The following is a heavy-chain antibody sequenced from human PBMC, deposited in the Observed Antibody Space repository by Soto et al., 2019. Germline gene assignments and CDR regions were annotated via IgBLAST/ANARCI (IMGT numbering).Heavy chain of an antibody. CDR2: IYYGGST. CDR1: GGSISSGNYS. J-gene: IGHJ4*02. CDR3: ARVRREYDNSGPVDY. D-gene: IGHD3-22*01. V-gene: IGHV4-30-2*01. Sequence: PSETLSLTCAVSGGSISSGNYSWNWIRQPPGEGLEWIGYIYYGGSTYYNPSLQSRVTMSVDRSRNQFSLKLNSVTAADTAVYYCARVRREYDNSGPVDYWGQGTLVTVSS.